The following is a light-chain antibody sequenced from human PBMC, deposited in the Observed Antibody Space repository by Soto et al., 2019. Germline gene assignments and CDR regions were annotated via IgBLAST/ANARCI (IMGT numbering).Light chain of an antibody. CDR2: EVY. V-gene: IGLV2-8*01. CDR1: RXDVGGYNY. Sequence: QSALTQPHSASGSPGQSVTISCTGTRXDVGGYNYVSWYQQHPGKAPKVIIYEVYKRPSGVPDRFSGSKSGNTASLTVSALQPEDEADYYCCSYAGGTFFEVFGTGTKVTVL. J-gene: IGLJ1*01. CDR3: CSYAGGTFFEV.